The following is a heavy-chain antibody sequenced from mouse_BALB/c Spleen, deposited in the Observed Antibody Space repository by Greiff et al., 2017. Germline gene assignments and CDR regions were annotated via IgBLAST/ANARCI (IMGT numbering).Heavy chain of an antibody. V-gene: IGHV1-69*02. CDR3: ARPYGSPYAMDY. Sequence: VQLQQPGAELVKPGASVKLSCKASGYTFTSYWMHWVKQRPGQGLEWIGEIDPSDSYTNYNQKFKGKATLTVDKSSSTAYMQLSSLTSEDSAVYYCARPYGSPYAMDYWGQGTSVTVSS. CDR1: GYTFTSYW. D-gene: IGHD1-1*01. CDR2: IDPSDSYT. J-gene: IGHJ4*01.